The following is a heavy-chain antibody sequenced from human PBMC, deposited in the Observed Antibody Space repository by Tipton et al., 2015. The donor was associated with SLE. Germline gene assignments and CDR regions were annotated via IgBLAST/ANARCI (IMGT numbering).Heavy chain of an antibody. D-gene: IGHD3-9*01. CDR2: IYTSGST. Sequence: TLSLTCTVSGGSISSYYWSWIRQPAGKGLAWIWRIYTSGSTNYNPSLKSRVTMSVDTSKNQFSLKLSSVTAADTAVYYCARVFDWYHAFDIWGQGTMVTVSS. J-gene: IGHJ3*02. CDR3: ARVFDWYHAFDI. V-gene: IGHV4-4*07. CDR1: GGSISSYY.